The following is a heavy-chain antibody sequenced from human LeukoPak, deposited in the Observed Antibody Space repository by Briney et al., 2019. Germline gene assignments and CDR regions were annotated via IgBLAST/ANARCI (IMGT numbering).Heavy chain of an antibody. J-gene: IGHJ5*02. Sequence: SETLSLTCTVSGGSISSSSYYWGWIRQPPGKGLEWIGYIYYSRSTNYNPSLKSRVTISVDTSKNQFSLKLSSVTAADTAVYYCARGVEAFDPWGQGTLVTVSS. CDR3: ARGVEAFDP. CDR1: GGSISSSSYY. CDR2: IYYSRST. D-gene: IGHD2-21*01. V-gene: IGHV4-61*05.